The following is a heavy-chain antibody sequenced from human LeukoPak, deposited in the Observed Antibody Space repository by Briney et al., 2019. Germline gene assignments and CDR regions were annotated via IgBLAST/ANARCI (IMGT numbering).Heavy chain of an antibody. D-gene: IGHD2-21*02. Sequence: GGSLRLSGAASGFTFSDHYMDWVRQAPGKGLEWVGRIRNKVNSYTTYYAASVRGRFSISRDDSKNSFFLQMNSLKTEDSAVYYCSRGPPCNGGDCRLMYYDMDVWGQGTTVTVSS. V-gene: IGHV3-72*01. CDR2: IRNKVNSYTT. CDR3: SRGPPCNGGDCRLMYYDMDV. CDR1: GFTFSDHY. J-gene: IGHJ6*02.